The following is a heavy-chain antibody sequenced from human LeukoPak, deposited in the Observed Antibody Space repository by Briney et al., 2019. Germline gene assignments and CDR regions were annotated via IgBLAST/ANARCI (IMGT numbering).Heavy chain of an antibody. V-gene: IGHV4-59*08. CDR1: GGSISSYY. Sequence: SETLSLTCTVSGGSISSYYWSWIRQPPGKGLEWIGYIYYSGSTNYNPSLKSRVTISVDTSKNQFSLKLSSVTAADTAVYYCARGPGGSSSSDFDYWGQGTLVTVSS. CDR2: IYYSGST. CDR3: ARGPGGSSSSDFDY. D-gene: IGHD6-6*01. J-gene: IGHJ4*02.